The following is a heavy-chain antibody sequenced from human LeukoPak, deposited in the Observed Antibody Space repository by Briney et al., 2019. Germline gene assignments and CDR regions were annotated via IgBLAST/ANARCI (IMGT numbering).Heavy chain of an antibody. CDR2: IYYSGST. D-gene: IGHD5-18*01. J-gene: IGHJ4*02. CDR3: ARETAPRYFDY. V-gene: IGHV4-59*12. CDR1: GGSISSYY. Sequence: SETLSLTCTVSGGSISSYYWSWIRQPPGKGLEWIGYIYYSGSTYYNPSLKSRVTISVDTSKNQFSLKLSSVTAADTAVYYCARETAPRYFDYWGQGTLVTVSS.